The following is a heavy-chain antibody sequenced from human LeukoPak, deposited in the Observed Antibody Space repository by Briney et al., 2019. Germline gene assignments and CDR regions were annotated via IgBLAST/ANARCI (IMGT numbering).Heavy chain of an antibody. CDR2: ISYSGYT. J-gene: IGHJ4*02. CDR3: ARGRNDNGGMFFDS. V-gene: IGHV4-59*01. CDR1: GGSIRIYY. D-gene: IGHD4-23*01. Sequence: SETLSLTCTVSGGSIRIYYWSWIRQAPGKGLEWIGFISYSGYTSYSPSLKSRVAISVDTSKSQFSLRLSSMTAADTAIYYCARGRNDNGGMFFDSWAQGTLVTVSS.